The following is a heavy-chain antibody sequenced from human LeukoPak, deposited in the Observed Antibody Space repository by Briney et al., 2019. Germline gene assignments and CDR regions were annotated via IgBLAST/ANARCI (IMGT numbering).Heavy chain of an antibody. CDR3: ARRGYDYVWGSYQFDY. D-gene: IGHD3-16*02. CDR1: GYRLTSYW. J-gene: IGHJ4*02. V-gene: IGHV5-51*01. Sequence: GESLKISRKGFGYRLTSYWLGWVRQIPGKGLGGVVIIYPCDSDTRYSPSFQGQGPISADKSISAAYLQASSLKASDTAMYYCARRGYDYVWGSYQFDYWGQGTLVTVSS. CDR2: IYPCDSDT.